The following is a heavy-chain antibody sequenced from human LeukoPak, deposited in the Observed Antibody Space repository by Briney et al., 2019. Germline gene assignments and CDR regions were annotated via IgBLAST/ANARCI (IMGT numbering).Heavy chain of an antibody. J-gene: IGHJ4*02. CDR1: GYTFTSFG. CDR2: ISAYNGNT. D-gene: IGHD6-19*01. Sequence: ASVKDSCKASGYTFTSFGTSWVRQAPGQGLEWMGWISAYNGNTNYAQKLQGRVTMTTDTSTSTAYMELRSLRSDDTAVYYCARAVAGYFDYWGQGTLVTVSS. CDR3: ARAVAGYFDY. V-gene: IGHV1-18*01.